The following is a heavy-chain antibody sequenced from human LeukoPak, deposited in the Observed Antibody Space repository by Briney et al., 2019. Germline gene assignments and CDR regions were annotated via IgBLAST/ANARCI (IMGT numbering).Heavy chain of an antibody. CDR2: IYYSGST. D-gene: IGHD6-13*01. V-gene: IGHV4-59*01. CDR3: ARGGSSWYGPLGYYGMDV. CDR1: GGSISSYY. Sequence: PSETLSLTCTVSGGSISSYYWSWIRQPPGKGLEWIGYIYYSGSTNYNPSLKSRVTISVDTSKNQFSPKLSSVTAADTAVYYCARGGSSWYGPLGYYGMDVWGQGTTVTVSS. J-gene: IGHJ6*02.